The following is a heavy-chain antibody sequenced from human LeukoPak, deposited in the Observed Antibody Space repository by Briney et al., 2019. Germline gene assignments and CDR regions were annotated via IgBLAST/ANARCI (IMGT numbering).Heavy chain of an antibody. CDR1: GGSIGTYS. V-gene: IGHV4-59*06. J-gene: IGHJ4*02. CDR2: IYYSGST. CDR3: ARTDYDILTGYHFDY. Sequence: SETLSLTCTVSGGSIGTYSWNWIRQHPGKGLEWIGYIYYSGSTYYNPSLKSRVTISVDTSKNQFSLKLSSVTAADTAVYYCARTDYDILTGYHFDYWGQGTLVTVSS. D-gene: IGHD3-9*01.